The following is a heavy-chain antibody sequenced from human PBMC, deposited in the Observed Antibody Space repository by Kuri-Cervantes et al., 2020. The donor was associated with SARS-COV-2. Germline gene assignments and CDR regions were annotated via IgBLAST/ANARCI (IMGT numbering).Heavy chain of an antibody. CDR2: IYYSGST. CDR3: AKDVINGGQWLVGGFDY. Sequence: GSLRLSCTVSGGSISSYYWSWIRQPPGKGLEWIGYIYYSGSTNYNPSLKSRVTISVDTSKNQLSLKLSSVTAADTAVYYCAKDVINGGQWLVGGFDYWGQGTLVTVSS. J-gene: IGHJ4*02. V-gene: IGHV4-59*01. CDR1: GGSISSYY. D-gene: IGHD6-19*01.